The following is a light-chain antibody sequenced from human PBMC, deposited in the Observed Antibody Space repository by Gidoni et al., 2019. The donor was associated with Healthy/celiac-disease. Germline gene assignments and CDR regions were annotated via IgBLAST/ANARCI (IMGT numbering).Light chain of an antibody. CDR3: QQYYSTPWT. J-gene: IGKJ1*01. CDR1: PSVLYSSNNKNY. CDR2: WAS. Sequence: DIVMTQSPDLLAGSLGERATIHCKSSPSVLYSSNNKNYLAWYQQKPGQPPKLLIYWASTRESGVPDRFSGSGSGTDFTLTISSLQAEDVAVYYCQQYYSTPWTFGQGTKVEIK. V-gene: IGKV4-1*01.